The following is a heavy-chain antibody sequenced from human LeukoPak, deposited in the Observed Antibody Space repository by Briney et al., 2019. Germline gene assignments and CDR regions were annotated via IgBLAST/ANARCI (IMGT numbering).Heavy chain of an antibody. V-gene: IGHV3-23*01. J-gene: IGHJ4*02. CDR3: AKLLDY. CDR2: VTGSGGST. Sequence: GGSLRLSCAASGFTFSNYDMSWVRQAPGKGLEWVSAVTGSGGSTYYADSVNGRFTVSRDNSKNTLYLQIDSPRDEDTAVYYCAKLLDYWGQGTLVTVSS. CDR1: GFTFSNYD.